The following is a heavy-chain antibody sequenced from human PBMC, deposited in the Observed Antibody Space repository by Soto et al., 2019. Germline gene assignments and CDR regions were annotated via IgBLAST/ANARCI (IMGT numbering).Heavy chain of an antibody. J-gene: IGHJ6*02. Sequence: QVQLVQSGAEVKKPGSSVKVSCKASGGTFSSYAISWVRQAPGQGLEWMGGIIPIFGTANYAQKFQGRVTITADKSTSTGYMELSSLRSEDTAVYYCERVKCFCSGGSCLHDYYYGMDVWGQGTTVTVSS. V-gene: IGHV1-69*06. D-gene: IGHD2-15*01. CDR1: GGTFSSYA. CDR2: IIPIFGTA. CDR3: ERVKCFCSGGSCLHDYYYGMDV.